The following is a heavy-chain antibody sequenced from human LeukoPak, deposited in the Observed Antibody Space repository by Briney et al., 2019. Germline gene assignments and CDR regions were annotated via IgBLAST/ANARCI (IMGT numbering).Heavy chain of an antibody. D-gene: IGHD2-2*02. CDR3: AGGGYCSSTSCYNPYAFDI. V-gene: IGHV4-59*01. CDR1: GGSISSYY. CDR2: IYYSGST. J-gene: IGHJ3*02. Sequence: PSETLSLTFTVSGGSISSYYWSWIRQPPGKGLEWIGYIYYSGSTNYNPSLKSRVTISVDTSKNQFSLKLSSVTAADTAVYYCAGGGYCSSTSCYNPYAFDIWGQGTMVTVSS.